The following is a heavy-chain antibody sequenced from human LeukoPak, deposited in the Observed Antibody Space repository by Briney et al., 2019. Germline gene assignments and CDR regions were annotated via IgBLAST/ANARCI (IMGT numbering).Heavy chain of an antibody. CDR3: ASDPTTVTTFDY. J-gene: IGHJ4*02. CDR1: GFTFRSHW. D-gene: IGHD4-17*01. Sequence: GGSLRLSCAASGFTFRSHWMHWVRQAPGKGLVWVSRSNSDGSSTNYADSVKGRFTISRDNAKNSLYLQMNSLRAEDTAVYYCASDPTTVTTFDYWGQGTLVTVSS. V-gene: IGHV3-74*01. CDR2: SNSDGSST.